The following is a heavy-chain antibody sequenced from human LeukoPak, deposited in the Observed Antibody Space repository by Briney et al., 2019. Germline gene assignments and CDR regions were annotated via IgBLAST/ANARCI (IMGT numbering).Heavy chain of an antibody. D-gene: IGHD5-18*01. CDR2: ISSSGGTT. CDR1: GFTFNNYA. Sequence: GGSLRLSCAASGFTFNNYAMSWVRQAPGKGLEWVSGISSSGGTTYYADSVKGRFTISRDNSKNTLYLQMNSLRAEDTAVYYCGKTTVGYSSGQKPAWPVDYWGQGTLVTVSS. J-gene: IGHJ4*02. V-gene: IGHV3-23*01. CDR3: GKTTVGYSSGQKPAWPVDY.